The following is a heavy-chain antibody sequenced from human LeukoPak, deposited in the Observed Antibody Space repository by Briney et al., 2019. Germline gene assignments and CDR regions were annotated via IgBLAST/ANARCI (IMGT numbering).Heavy chain of an antibody. V-gene: IGHV4-59*08. Sequence: SETLSLTCTVSGGSISSYYWSWIRQPPGKGLEWIGYIYYSGSTNYKSSLKSRVTISVDTSKNQFSLKLSSVTAADTAVYYCAIHRGGRMMVGVTTIWFDPCGQRTHVSVSS. CDR1: GGSISSYY. CDR2: IYYSGST. CDR3: AIHRGGRMMVGVTTIWFDP. D-gene: IGHD3-22*01. J-gene: IGHJ5*02.